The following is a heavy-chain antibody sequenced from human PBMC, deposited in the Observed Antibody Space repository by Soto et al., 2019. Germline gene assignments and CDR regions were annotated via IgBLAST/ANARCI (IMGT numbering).Heavy chain of an antibody. V-gene: IGHV3-30-3*01. CDR2: ISYDGSNK. J-gene: IGHJ4*02. D-gene: IGHD2-15*01. CDR3: AREGGAGYCRGGSCSFDF. Sequence: QVQLVESGGGVVQPGRSLRLSCAASGFTFSSYAMHWVRQAPGKGLEWVAVISYDGSNKYYADSVKGRFTISRDNSKNTLYLQMNSLRAEDTAVYYCAREGGAGYCRGGSCSFDFWGQGTLVTVSS. CDR1: GFTFSSYA.